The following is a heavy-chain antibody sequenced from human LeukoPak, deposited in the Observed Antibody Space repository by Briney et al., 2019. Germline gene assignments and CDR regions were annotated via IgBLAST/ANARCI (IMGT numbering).Heavy chain of an antibody. V-gene: IGHV3-7*01. CDR2: IKQDGSED. D-gene: IGHD4-11*01. CDR3: AREVHSNYDY. Sequence: GSLRLPCAASGFSFSSYWMSWVRQAPGKGLDWVASIKQDGSEDYYVDSVKGRFTISRDNAKNSLYLQMNSLRAEDAAMYYCAREVHSNYDYWGQGTLVTVSS. J-gene: IGHJ4*02. CDR1: GFSFSSYW.